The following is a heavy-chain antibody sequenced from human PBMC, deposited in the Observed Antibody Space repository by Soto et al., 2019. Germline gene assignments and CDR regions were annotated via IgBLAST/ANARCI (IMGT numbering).Heavy chain of an antibody. V-gene: IGHV3-7*04. D-gene: IGHD3-10*01. J-gene: IGHJ4*02. Sequence: HPGGSLRLSCVASGFTFSNYWMNWVRQVPGKGLEWVANIEQDGSEINYVDSVKGRFTISRDNAKNSLHLQMNSLRVEDTAVYYCARSSGWTGDYWGQGILVTVSS. CDR2: IEQDGSEI. CDR3: ARSSGWTGDY. CDR1: GFTFSNYW.